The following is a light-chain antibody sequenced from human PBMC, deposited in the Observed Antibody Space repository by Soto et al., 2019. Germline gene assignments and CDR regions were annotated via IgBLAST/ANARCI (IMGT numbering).Light chain of an antibody. CDR3: QQYGSSPPT. V-gene: IGKV3-20*01. J-gene: IGKJ1*01. CDR1: QSVSNNY. CDR2: GAS. Sequence: EIVLTQSQGTLSLSPGERATLSCRASQSVSNNYLAWYQRKPGQAPRLLIYGASYRATVIPGRFSGSGSGKDFTLTITRLEPEDFAVYYCQQYGSSPPTFGQGTKVEIK.